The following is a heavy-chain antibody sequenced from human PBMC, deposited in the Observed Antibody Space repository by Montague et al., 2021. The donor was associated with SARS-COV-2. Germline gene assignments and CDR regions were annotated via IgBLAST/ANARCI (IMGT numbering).Heavy chain of an antibody. D-gene: IGHD6-19*01. CDR2: IYYSGST. Sequence: SETLSLTYTVSGGSVSSGSYYWSWIRQPPGKGLEWIGYIYYSGSTYYNPSLKSRVTISVDTSKNQVSLKLNSVTAADTAVYYCARVRQWLVPFDYWGQGTLVTVSS. CDR1: GGSVSSGSYY. CDR3: ARVRQWLVPFDY. J-gene: IGHJ4*02. V-gene: IGHV4-61*01.